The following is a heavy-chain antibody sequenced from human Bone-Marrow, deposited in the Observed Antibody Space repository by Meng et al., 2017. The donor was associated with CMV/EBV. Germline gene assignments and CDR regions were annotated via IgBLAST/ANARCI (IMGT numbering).Heavy chain of an antibody. CDR3: ATDPEPETLLNYDNSYYYPPAH. CDR2: ITGGGGSV. V-gene: IGHV3-23*01. D-gene: IGHD3-22*01. CDR1: GFAFSSFA. Sequence: GGSLRLSCAASGFAFSSFAMSWVRQAPGKGLEWVSAITGGGGSVYYVDSVRGRFTISRDNSKNTLYLQMNSLRAEDTAVYYCATDPEPETLLNYDNSYYYPPAHWGQGARVTCSS. J-gene: IGHJ4*02.